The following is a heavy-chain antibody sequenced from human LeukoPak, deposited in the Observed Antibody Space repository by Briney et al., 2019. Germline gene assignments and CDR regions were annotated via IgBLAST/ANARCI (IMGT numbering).Heavy chain of an antibody. J-gene: IGHJ6*02. V-gene: IGHV1-2*02. CDR1: GYTFTGYY. CDR2: INPNSGGT. Sequence: ASVKVSCKASGYTFTGYYMHWVRQAPGQGLEWMGWINPNSGGTNYAQKFQGRVTMTRDTSISTAYMELSRLRSDDTAVYYCARALGPSYYYYGMDVWGQGTTVTVSS. D-gene: IGHD3-16*01. CDR3: ARALGPSYYYYGMDV.